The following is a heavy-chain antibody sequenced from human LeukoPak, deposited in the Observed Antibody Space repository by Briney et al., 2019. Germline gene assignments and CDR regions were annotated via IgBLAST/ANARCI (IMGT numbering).Heavy chain of an antibody. J-gene: IGHJ3*02. V-gene: IGHV3-21*01. CDR2: ISSSSSYI. Sequence: GGSLRLSCAASGFTFSSYSMNWVRQAPGNGLEWVSSISSSSSYIYYSDSVKGRFTISRDNAKNSLYLQMNSLRADDTAVYYCARAPFDFAYPGVAFDIWVQGTMVTVSS. CDR3: ARAPFDFAYPGVAFDI. D-gene: IGHD3-9*01. CDR1: GFTFSSYS.